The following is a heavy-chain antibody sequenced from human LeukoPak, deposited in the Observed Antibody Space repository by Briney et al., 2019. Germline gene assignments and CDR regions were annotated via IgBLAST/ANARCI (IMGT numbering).Heavy chain of an antibody. D-gene: IGHD3-22*01. Sequence: ASVKVSCKASGYTFTSYEINWVRQATGQRLEWMGWMNPNSGNTGYAQKFQGRVTMTRNTSISTAYMELSSLRSEDTAVYYCARAGAYYYDSSGYNSPQVWGQGTLVTVSS. CDR1: GYTFTSYE. CDR2: MNPNSGNT. J-gene: IGHJ4*02. CDR3: ARAGAYYYDSSGYNSPQV. V-gene: IGHV1-8*01.